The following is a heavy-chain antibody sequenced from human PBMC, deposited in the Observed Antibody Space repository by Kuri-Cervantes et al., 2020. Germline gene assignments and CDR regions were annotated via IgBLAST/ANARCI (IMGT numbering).Heavy chain of an antibody. CDR1: GFTFSSYS. J-gene: IGHJ4*02. D-gene: IGHD3-22*01. CDR3: AKATNYYDSSGVDY. V-gene: IGHV3-48*04. Sequence: LSLTCAASGFTFSSYSMNWVRQAPGKGLEWVSYISSSSSTIYYADSVKGRFTISRDNAKNSLYLQMNSLRAEDTALYYCAKATNYYDSSGVDYWGQGTLVTVSS. CDR2: ISSSSSTI.